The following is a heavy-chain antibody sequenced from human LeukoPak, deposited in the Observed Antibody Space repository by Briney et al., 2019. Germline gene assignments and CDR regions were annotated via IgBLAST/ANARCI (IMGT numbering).Heavy chain of an antibody. CDR3: ASTQVTVDGLIEH. D-gene: IGHD4-11*01. J-gene: IGHJ5*02. V-gene: IGHV1-69*02. CDR2: IIPILGIA. Sequence: ASVKVSCKASGGTFSSYTISWVRQAPGQGLEWMGRIIPILGIANYAQKFQGRVTITADKSTSTAYMELSSLRSEDTAVYYCASTQVTVDGLIEHWGQGTLVTVSS. CDR1: GGTFSSYT.